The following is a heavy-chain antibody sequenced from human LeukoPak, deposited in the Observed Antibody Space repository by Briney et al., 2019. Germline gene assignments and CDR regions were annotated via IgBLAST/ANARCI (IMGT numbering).Heavy chain of an antibody. J-gene: IGHJ4*01. CDR1: GGSISNSFDHY. D-gene: IGHD3-10*01. V-gene: IGHV4-4*02. CDR3: ARGSDYTWGG. CDR2: VHHTGRT. Sequence: SETLSLTCVVSGGSISNSFDHYWSWGRQPAGKGFEWIAEVHHTGRTIYSPSFAGRVTISPDTSKNHISLQLTSVTAADTAVYYCARGSDYTWGGWGQGTLVTVSS.